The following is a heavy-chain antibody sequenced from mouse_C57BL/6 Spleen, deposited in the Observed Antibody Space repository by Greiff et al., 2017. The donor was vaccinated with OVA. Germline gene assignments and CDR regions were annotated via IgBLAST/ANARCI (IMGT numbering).Heavy chain of an antibody. D-gene: IGHD1-1*01. Sequence: EVNVVESGGDLVKPGGSLKLSCAASGFTFSSYGMSWVRQTPDKRLEWVATISSGGSYTYYPDSVKGRFTISRDNAKNTLYLQMSSLKSEDTAMYYCARPVTTVAHFDYWGQGTTLTVSS. J-gene: IGHJ2*01. CDR3: ARPVTTVAHFDY. V-gene: IGHV5-6*01. CDR1: GFTFSSYG. CDR2: ISSGGSYT.